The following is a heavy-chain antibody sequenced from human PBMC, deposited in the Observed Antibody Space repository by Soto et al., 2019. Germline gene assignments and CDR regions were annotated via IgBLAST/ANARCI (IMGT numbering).Heavy chain of an antibody. D-gene: IGHD6-13*01. CDR2: ISGSGDGT. CDR1: GFTFSNYA. CDR3: AKENGGMASSL. Sequence: EVQLLESGGGLVQPGGSLRLSCAASGFTFSNYAMSWVRQAPGKGLEWVSAISGSGDGTYYADSVKGRFTISRDNSKSTLYLQMDSLRAEDTAVYYCAKENGGMASSLWGQGSLVTVSS. J-gene: IGHJ4*02. V-gene: IGHV3-23*01.